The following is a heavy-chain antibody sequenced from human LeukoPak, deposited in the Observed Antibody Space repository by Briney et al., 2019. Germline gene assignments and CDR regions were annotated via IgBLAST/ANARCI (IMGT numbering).Heavy chain of an antibody. CDR1: GGSFSGCY. CDR2: INHSGST. D-gene: IGHD3-10*01. J-gene: IGHJ4*02. CDR3: ARRKYYYGSEYYFDY. Sequence: PSETLSLTCAVYGGSFSGCYWSWIRQPPGKGLEWIGEINHSGSTNYNPSLKSRVTISVDTSKNQFSLKLSSVTAADTAVYYCARRKYYYGSEYYFDYWGQGTLVTVSS. V-gene: IGHV4-34*01.